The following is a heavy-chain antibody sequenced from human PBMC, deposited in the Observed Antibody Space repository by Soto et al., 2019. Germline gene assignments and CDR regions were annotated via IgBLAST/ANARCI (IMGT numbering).Heavy chain of an antibody. V-gene: IGHV3-23*01. D-gene: IGHD3-10*01. CDR1: GFTFSSYA. CDR3: AKDSIYGSGSYYNVYYFDY. CDR2: ISGSGGST. J-gene: IGHJ4*02. Sequence: GGSLRLSCAASGFTFSSYAMSWVRQAPGKGLEWVSAISGSGGSTYYADSVKGRFTISRDNSKNTLYLQMNSLRAEDTAVYYCAKDSIYGSGSYYNVYYFDYWGQGTLVTVSS.